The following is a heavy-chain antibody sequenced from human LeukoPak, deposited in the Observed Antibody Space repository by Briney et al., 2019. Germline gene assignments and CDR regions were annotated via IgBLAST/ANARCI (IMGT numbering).Heavy chain of an antibody. V-gene: IGHV1-3*01. CDR2: INAGNGNT. CDR3: ASTLAPYYYDSSGYYD. CDR1: GYTFTSYA. J-gene: IGHJ4*02. D-gene: IGHD3-22*01. Sequence: ASVKVSCKASGYTFTSYAMHWVRQAPGQRLEWMGWINAGNGNTKYSQKFQGRVTITRDTSASTAYMELSSLRSEDTAVYYCASTLAPYYYDSSGYYDWGQGTLVTVSS.